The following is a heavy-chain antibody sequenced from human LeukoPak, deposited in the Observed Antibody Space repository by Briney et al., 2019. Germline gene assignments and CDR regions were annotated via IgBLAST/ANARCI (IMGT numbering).Heavy chain of an antibody. D-gene: IGHD3-10*01. J-gene: IGHJ4*02. Sequence: ASVKVSCKVSGYTLTELSMHWVRQAPGKGLEWVGGFDPEDGETIYAQKFQGRVTMTEDTSTDTAYMELSSLRSEDTAAYYCATAPITMVRGVIITLDYWGQGTLVTVSS. CDR1: GYTLTELS. V-gene: IGHV1-24*01. CDR2: FDPEDGET. CDR3: ATAPITMVRGVIITLDY.